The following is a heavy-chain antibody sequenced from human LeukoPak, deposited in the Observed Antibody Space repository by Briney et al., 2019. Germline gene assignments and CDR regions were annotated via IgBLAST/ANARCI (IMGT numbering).Heavy chain of an antibody. D-gene: IGHD6-13*01. V-gene: IGHV5-51*01. CDR3: ARAVAAAGNGYFDY. Sequence: GESLNISCKVCVCSFTNYGIGGVRQMPGKGREDMGIIYPGDSDTIYSPSFQGHVTISADKSIGTASLQWSSLKAWDTDMYYCARAVAAAGNGYFDYWGQGTLVTVSS. CDR1: VCSFTNYG. J-gene: IGHJ4*02. CDR2: IYPGDSDT.